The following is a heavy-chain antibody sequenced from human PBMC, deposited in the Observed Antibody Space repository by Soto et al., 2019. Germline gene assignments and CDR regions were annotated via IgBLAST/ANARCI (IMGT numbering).Heavy chain of an antibody. Sequence: SETLSLTCAVSGGSISSSNWWSWVRQPPGEGVEWTGEIYHSGSTNYNPSLKSRVTISVDKSKNQFSLKLSSVTAADTAVYYCARDKVGAGPAFDIWGQGTMVTVSS. CDR1: GGSISSSNW. V-gene: IGHV4-4*02. D-gene: IGHD1-26*01. CDR3: ARDKVGAGPAFDI. J-gene: IGHJ3*02. CDR2: IYHSGST.